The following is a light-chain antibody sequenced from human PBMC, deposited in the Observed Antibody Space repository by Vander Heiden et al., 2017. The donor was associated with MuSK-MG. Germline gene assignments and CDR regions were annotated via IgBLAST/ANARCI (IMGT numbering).Light chain of an antibody. CDR3: QQYYSYPLE. J-gene: IGKJ1*01. CDR2: AAS. CDR1: QGISSY. Sequence: AIRMTQSPSSFSASTGDRVTITCRASQGISSYLAWYQQKPGKAPKLLIYAASTLQSGVPSRLSGSGSGTDFTLTISCLQSEDFATYYCQQYYSYPLEFGQGTKVEIK. V-gene: IGKV1-8*01.